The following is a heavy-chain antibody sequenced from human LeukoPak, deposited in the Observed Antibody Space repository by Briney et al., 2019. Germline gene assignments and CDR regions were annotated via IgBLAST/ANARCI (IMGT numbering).Heavy chain of an antibody. J-gene: IGHJ5*02. D-gene: IGHD3-10*01. CDR2: INHSGST. CDR1: GGSFSGYY. V-gene: IGHV4-34*01. Sequence: RSSETLSLTCAVYGGSFSGYYWSWIRQPPGKGLEWIGEINHSGSTNYNPSLKSRVTISVDTSKNQFSLKLSSVTAADTAVYYCARGPYGSGSYYNKNPNWFDPWGQGTLVTVSS. CDR3: ARGPYGSGSYYNKNPNWFDP.